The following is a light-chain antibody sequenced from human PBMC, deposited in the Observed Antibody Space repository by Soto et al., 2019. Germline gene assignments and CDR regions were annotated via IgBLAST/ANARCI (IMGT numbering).Light chain of an antibody. CDR1: QSISSW. J-gene: IGKJ5*01. CDR3: QQSYSTPPIT. Sequence: DIQMTQSPSTLSASVGDRVTITCRASQSISSWLAWYQQKPGKAPKLLIYAASNLQSGVPSRFSGSGSGTDFTLTISSLQPEDFATYYCQQSYSTPPITFGQGTRLEIK. CDR2: AAS. V-gene: IGKV1-39*01.